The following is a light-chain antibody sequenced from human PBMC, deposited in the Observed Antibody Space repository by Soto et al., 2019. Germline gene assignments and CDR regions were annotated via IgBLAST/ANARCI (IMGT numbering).Light chain of an antibody. CDR1: SSNIGSNT. J-gene: IGLJ1*01. CDR2: SNN. CDR3: TSSTSGSLYV. V-gene: IGLV1-44*01. Sequence: QSALTQPPSASGTPGQRVTISCSGSSSNIGSNTVNWYQQLPGTAPKLLIYSNNQRPSGVPDRFSGSKSGTSASLAISGLQAEDEADYFCTSSTSGSLYVFGTGTKVTVL.